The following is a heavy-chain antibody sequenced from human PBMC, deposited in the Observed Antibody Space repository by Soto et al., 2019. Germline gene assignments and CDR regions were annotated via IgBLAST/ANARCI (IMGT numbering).Heavy chain of an antibody. CDR2: IYYSGST. V-gene: IGHV4-59*01. D-gene: IGHD5-12*01. CDR3: ARAQRGYSGYELVFDY. CDR1: GGSISSYY. J-gene: IGHJ4*02. Sequence: SETLSLTCTVSGGSISSYYWSWIRQPPGKGLEWIGYIYYSGSTNYNPSLKSRATISVDTSKNQFSLKLSPVTAADTAVYYCARAQRGYSGYELVFDYWGQGTLVTVSS.